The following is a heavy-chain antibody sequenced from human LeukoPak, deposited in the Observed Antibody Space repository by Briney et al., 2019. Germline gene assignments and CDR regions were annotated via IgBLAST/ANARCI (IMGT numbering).Heavy chain of an antibody. CDR3: AKDRSFYYFDY. CDR1: GFTFSSYG. CDR2: IPYDGSNK. J-gene: IGHJ4*02. Sequence: GGSLRLSCAASGFTFSSYGMHWVRQAPGKGLEWVAVIPYDGSNKYYADSVKGRFTISRDNSKNTLYLQMNSLRAEDTAVYYCAKDRSFYYFDYWGQGTLVTVSS. V-gene: IGHV3-30*18. D-gene: IGHD3-10*01.